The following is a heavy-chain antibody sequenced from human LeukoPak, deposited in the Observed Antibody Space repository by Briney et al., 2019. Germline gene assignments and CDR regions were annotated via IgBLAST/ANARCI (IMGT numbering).Heavy chain of an antibody. Sequence: SETLSLTCAVSGGSISSGGYSWSWIRQPPGKGLEWIGYIYHSGSTYYNPSLKSRVTISVDRSKNQFSLKLSSVTTADTAVYYCASASSLALIDYWGQGTLVTVSS. CDR2: IYHSGST. CDR1: GGSISSGGYS. J-gene: IGHJ4*02. V-gene: IGHV4-30-2*01. CDR3: ASASSLALIDY. D-gene: IGHD6-13*01.